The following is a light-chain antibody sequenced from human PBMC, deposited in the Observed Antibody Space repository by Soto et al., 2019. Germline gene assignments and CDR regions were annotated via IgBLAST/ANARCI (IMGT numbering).Light chain of an antibody. V-gene: IGLV2-8*01. J-gene: IGLJ2*01. CDR1: ASNIGNNS. Sequence: QSVLTQPPSVSAAPGQRVTISCSGSASNIGNNSVSWYQQHPGKAPKLMIYEVSKRPSGVPDRFSGSKSGNTASLTVSGLQAEDEADYYCSSYAGRNNLVFGGGTKVTVL. CDR3: SSYAGRNNLV. CDR2: EVS.